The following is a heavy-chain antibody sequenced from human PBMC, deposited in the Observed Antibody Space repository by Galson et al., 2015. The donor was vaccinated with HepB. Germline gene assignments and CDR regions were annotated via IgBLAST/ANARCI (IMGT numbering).Heavy chain of an antibody. CDR1: GYIFTTYT. D-gene: IGHD3-16*02. V-gene: IGHV1-3*01. Sequence: SVKVSCKASGYIFTTYTIHWVRQAPGQRPEYMGWINAGNGLTKYSQNFQGRVTITRDTSASTAYMELSSLRSEDTAVYYCARGYDYIWGSYRFDNWGQGTLVTVSS. CDR2: INAGNGLT. J-gene: IGHJ4*02. CDR3: ARGYDYIWGSYRFDN.